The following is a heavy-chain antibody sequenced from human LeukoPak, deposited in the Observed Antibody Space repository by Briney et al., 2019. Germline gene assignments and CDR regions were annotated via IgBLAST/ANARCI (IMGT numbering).Heavy chain of an antibody. D-gene: IGHD2-15*01. Sequence: GGSLRLSCAASGFTFSSYEMNWVRQAPGKGLEWVSYISSSGSTIYYADSVKGRFTISRDNAKNSLYLQMNSLRAEDTAVYYCARAHCSGGSCYYYYYMDVWGKGTTVTVSS. J-gene: IGHJ6*03. CDR1: GFTFSSYE. V-gene: IGHV3-48*03. CDR2: ISSSGSTI. CDR3: ARAHCSGGSCYYYYYMDV.